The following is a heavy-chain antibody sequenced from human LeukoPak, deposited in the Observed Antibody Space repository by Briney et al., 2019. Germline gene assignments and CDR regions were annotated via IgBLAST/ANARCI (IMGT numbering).Heavy chain of an antibody. CDR3: ARDSSSTSHYYYGMDV. V-gene: IGHV1-2*04. CDR2: INPNSGGT. J-gene: IGHJ6*02. Sequence: GASVKVSCKASRYTFSNYDINWVRQATGQGLEWMGWINPNSGGTNYAQKFQGWVTMTRDTSISTAYMELSRLRSDDTAVYYCARDSSSTSHYYYGMDVWGQGTTVTVSS. D-gene: IGHD2-2*01. CDR1: RYTFSNYD.